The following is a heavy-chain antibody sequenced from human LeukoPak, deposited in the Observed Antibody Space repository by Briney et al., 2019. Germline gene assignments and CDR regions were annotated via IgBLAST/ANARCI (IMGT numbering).Heavy chain of an antibody. Sequence: GESLRLSCAASGFTFSKAWMTWVRQAPGKGLQWVGRTRSKSDGRTADYAAPVKGKFTISRDDLKNTLYLQMNSLKTEDTAVYYCTTGTGTTDYWGQGTLVTVSS. D-gene: IGHD1-1*01. CDR1: GFTFSKAW. J-gene: IGHJ4*02. CDR3: TTGTGTTDY. V-gene: IGHV3-15*01. CDR2: TRSKSDGRTA.